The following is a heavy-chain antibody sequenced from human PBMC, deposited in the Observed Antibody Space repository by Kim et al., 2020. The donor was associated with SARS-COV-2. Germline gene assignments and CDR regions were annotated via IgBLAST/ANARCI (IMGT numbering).Heavy chain of an antibody. CDR2: IYYRGVT. CDR1: GASVNSGAYY. V-gene: IGHV4-61*08. J-gene: IGHJ5*01. D-gene: IGHD3-16*01. Sequence: SETLSLTCTVSGASVNSGAYYWSWIRQPPGMPLEWIGFIYYRGVTNYNPSLKSRVTISVDTSKNQFSLRLTSVTAADTGVYYCAIGSGWFDSWGQGILVTVSS. CDR3: AIGSGWFDS.